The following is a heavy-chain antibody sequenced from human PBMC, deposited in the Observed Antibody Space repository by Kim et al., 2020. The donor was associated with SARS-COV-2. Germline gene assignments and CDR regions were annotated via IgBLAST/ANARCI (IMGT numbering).Heavy chain of an antibody. Sequence: GALRLSCAASGFTFSSYSMNWVRQAPGKGLEWVSYISSSSSTIYHADSVKGRFTISRDNAKNSLYLQMNSLRDEDTAVYYCARSNIAAFSYYYYYYGMDVWGQGTTVTVSS. J-gene: IGHJ6*02. CDR2: ISSSSSTI. D-gene: IGHD6-13*01. V-gene: IGHV3-48*02. CDR1: GFTFSSYS. CDR3: ARSNIAAFSYYYYYYGMDV.